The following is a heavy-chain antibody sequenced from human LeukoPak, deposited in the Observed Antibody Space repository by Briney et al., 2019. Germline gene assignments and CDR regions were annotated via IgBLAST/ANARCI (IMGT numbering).Heavy chain of an antibody. CDR3: ARDQYDTWSRRGNFDS. V-gene: IGHV3-7*03. CDR1: GFTFSSSG. Sequence: GGSLRLSCAASGFTFSSSGMHWVRQAPGKGLEWVANIKLDGSEKNYVDSVKGRFTISRDNTKNSLYLQMNSLRAEDTAVFYCARDQYDTWSRRGNFDSWGQGTLVIVSS. CDR2: IKLDGSEK. J-gene: IGHJ4*02. D-gene: IGHD3-3*01.